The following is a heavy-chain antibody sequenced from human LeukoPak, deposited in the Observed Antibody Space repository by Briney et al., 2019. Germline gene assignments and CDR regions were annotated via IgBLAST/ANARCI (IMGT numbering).Heavy chain of an antibody. CDR1: GFTFSNYW. V-gene: IGHV3-74*01. D-gene: IGHD3-16*01. CDR2: ISENGRTT. CDR3: ARDESLWEIPH. J-gene: IGHJ4*02. Sequence: GGSLRLSCAASGFTFSNYWIHWVPQAPGKGLVWVSRISENGRTTTYADSVKGRFTISRDNAKNSVYLQMNSLRVEDTAVYYCARDESLWEIPHWGQGTLVTVSS.